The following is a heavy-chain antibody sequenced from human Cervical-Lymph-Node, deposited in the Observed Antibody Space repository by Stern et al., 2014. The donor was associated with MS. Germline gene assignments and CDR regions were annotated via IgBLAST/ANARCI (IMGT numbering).Heavy chain of an antibody. V-gene: IGHV1-2*06. J-gene: IGHJ3*02. Sequence: VQLVESGAEVKKPGASVKVSCKASGYTFTDYYIHWVRQAPGQGLEWMGRMNPDSGGTSYAQKFQCRVTMTRDTSITTAYMELSRLGSDDTAVYYCTRDLVGYDAFDIWGQGTMVTVSS. CDR3: TRDLVGYDAFDI. CDR2: MNPDSGGT. D-gene: IGHD5-12*01. CDR1: GYTFTDYY.